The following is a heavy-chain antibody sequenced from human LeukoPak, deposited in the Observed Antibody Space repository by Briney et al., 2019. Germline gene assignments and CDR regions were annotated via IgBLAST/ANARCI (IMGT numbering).Heavy chain of an antibody. V-gene: IGHV3-30-3*01. J-gene: IGHJ4*02. CDR3: APRVGSTSPFDY. CDR2: ISTDGSNK. CDR1: GFTFSSSA. D-gene: IGHD2-2*01. Sequence: GGSLRLSCAASGFTFSSSAMHWVRQAPGKGLEWVAVISTDGSNKYYTDSVKGRFTISRDNSRNTLYLQMNSLRTEDTAVYYCAPRVGSTSPFDYWGQGTLVTVSS.